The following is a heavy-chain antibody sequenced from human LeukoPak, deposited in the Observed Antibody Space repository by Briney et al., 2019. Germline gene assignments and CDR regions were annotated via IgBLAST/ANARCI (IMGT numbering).Heavy chain of an antibody. CDR2: IIPIFGTA. Sequence: SVKVSCKASGGTFSSYAISWVRQAPGQGLEWMGGIIPIFGTANYAQKFQGRVAITADESTSTAYMELSSLRSEDTAVYYCARDGSGSYYYKGPRTYYYFDYWGQGTLVTVSS. J-gene: IGHJ4*02. D-gene: IGHD3-10*01. CDR1: GGTFSSYA. V-gene: IGHV1-69*13. CDR3: ARDGSGSYYYKGPRTYYYFDY.